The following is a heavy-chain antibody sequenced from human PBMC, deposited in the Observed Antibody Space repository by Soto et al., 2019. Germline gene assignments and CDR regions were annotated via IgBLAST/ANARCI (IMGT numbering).Heavy chain of an antibody. D-gene: IGHD3-10*01. CDR3: AVSGSYSVDY. J-gene: IGHJ4*02. CDR2: ISYDGSNK. CDR1: GFTFSSYG. V-gene: IGHV3-30*03. Sequence: QVQLVESGGGVVQPGRSLRLSCAASGFTFSSYGMHWVRQAPGKGLEWVAVISYDGSNKYYADSVKGRFTISRDNSKNTLYLQMNSLRDEHTAVYYCAVSGSYSVDYWGQGTLDTVSS.